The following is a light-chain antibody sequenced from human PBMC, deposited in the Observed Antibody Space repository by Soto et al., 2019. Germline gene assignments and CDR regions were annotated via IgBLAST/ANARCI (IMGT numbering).Light chain of an antibody. CDR3: SSYTAFTTYV. J-gene: IGLJ1*01. CDR2: DVG. V-gene: IGLV2-14*03. Sequence: QSALTQPASVSGSPGQSITISCTGNNSDVGAYSYVSWYQQYPGKAPKLLIYDVGARPSGISDRFSGSKSGNTASLTISGLQSEDEADYYCSSYTAFTTYVVGSGTKLTVL. CDR1: NSDVGAYSY.